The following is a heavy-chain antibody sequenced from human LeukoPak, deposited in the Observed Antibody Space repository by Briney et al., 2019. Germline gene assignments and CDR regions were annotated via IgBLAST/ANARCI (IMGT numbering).Heavy chain of an antibody. Sequence: GGSLRPSCAASGFTFSNAWMNWVRQAPGKGLEWVGRIKSKTDGGTTDYAAPVKGRFTISRDDSKNTLYLQMNSLKTEDTAVYHCITDSISITLFRGLFDYWGQGTLVTVSS. CDR2: IKSKTDGGTT. J-gene: IGHJ4*02. CDR3: ITDSISITLFRGLFDY. D-gene: IGHD3-10*01. V-gene: IGHV3-15*01. CDR1: GFTFSNAW.